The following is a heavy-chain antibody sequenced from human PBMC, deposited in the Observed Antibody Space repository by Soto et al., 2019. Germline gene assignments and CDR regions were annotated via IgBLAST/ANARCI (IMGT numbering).Heavy chain of an antibody. CDR3: SRRAPEGFDP. V-gene: IGHV4-39*01. Sequence: SETLSLTCTVSGVSLSSSPYFLGWIRRPPGKGLVFIGSINNFGDTYYNPSLESRVTLSVDTSKNQFSLRVTSVTATDTGLYYCSRRAPEGFDPWGQGTLVTVSS. CDR2: INNFGDT. J-gene: IGHJ5*02. CDR1: GVSLSSSPYF.